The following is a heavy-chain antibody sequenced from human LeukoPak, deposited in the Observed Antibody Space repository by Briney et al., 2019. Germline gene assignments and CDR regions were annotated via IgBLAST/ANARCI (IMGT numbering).Heavy chain of an antibody. CDR1: VASIGRHY. D-gene: IGHD5-24*01. V-gene: IGHV4-59*11. CDR2: VYFTGRT. J-gene: IGHJ6*03. Sequence: SETLSLTCSVSVASIGRHYWSWIRKTPGKGLEWIGYVYFTGRTHYNPSLKSRATISVDMLNNELSLTLTSVTAADTGVYFCARAGDGFNFYNYYYMDVWGKGTTVIVSS. CDR3: ARAGDGFNFYNYYYMDV.